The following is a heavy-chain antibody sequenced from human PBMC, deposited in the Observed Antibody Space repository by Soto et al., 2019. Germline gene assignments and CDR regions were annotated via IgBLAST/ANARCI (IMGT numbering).Heavy chain of an antibody. D-gene: IGHD6-6*01. V-gene: IGHV4-61*01. Sequence: SDTLSLTCTVSGGFVGSGNYYWSWIRQSPGKGLEWIAYIYFSGSTKYNPSLRGRVTISTDTSRNQFSLKLSSVTTADTAVYYCARSAARQFWFDPWGQGTLVPVSS. CDR2: IYFSGST. CDR1: GGFVGSGNYY. J-gene: IGHJ5*02. CDR3: ARSAARQFWFDP.